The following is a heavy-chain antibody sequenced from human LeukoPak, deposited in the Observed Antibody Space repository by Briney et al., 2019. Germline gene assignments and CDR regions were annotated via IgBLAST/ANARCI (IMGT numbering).Heavy chain of an antibody. V-gene: IGHV4-61*01. D-gene: IGHD6-6*01. Sequence: SETLSLTCTVSGGSVSSGSYYWSWIRQPPGKGLECIGYIYYSGSTNYNPSLKSRVTISVDTSKNQFSLKLSSVTAADTAVYYCARDAPIAAEYYYYYYGMDVWGQGTTVTVSS. J-gene: IGHJ6*02. CDR2: IYYSGST. CDR1: GGSVSSGSYY. CDR3: ARDAPIAAEYYYYYYGMDV.